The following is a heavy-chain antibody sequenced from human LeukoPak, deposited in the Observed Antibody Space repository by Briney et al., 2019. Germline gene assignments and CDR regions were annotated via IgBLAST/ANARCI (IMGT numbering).Heavy chain of an antibody. D-gene: IGHD6-13*01. CDR2: INHSGST. V-gene: IGHV4-34*01. J-gene: IGHJ3*02. CDR1: GGSFSGYY. Sequence: SETLSLTCAVYGGSFSGYYWSWIRQPPGKGLEWIGEINHSGSTNYNPSLKSRVTISVDTSKNQFSLKLSSVTAADTAVYYCARIGQQLRAFDIWGQGTMVTVSS. CDR3: ARIGQQLRAFDI.